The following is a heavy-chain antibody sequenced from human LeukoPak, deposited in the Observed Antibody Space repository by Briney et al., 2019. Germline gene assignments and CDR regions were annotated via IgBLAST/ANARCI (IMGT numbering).Heavy chain of an antibody. CDR2: IKQDGSEK. D-gene: IGHD6-6*01. CDR1: GFTFSSYW. V-gene: IGHV3-7*01. Sequence: PGGSLRLSCAASGFTFSSYWMSWVRQAPGKGLEWVANIKQDGSEKYYVDSVKGRFTISRDNAKNSLYLQMNSLRAEDTAVYYCAKGEYSSSSGDLTYWGQGTLVTVSS. CDR3: AKGEYSSSSGDLTY. J-gene: IGHJ4*02.